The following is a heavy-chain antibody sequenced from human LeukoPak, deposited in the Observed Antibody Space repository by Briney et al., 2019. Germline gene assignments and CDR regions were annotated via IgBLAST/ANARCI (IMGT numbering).Heavy chain of an antibody. V-gene: IGHV3-30*02. CDR1: GFTFSSYG. CDR3: ARMGGSGSYFGYYYYGMDV. D-gene: IGHD3-10*01. J-gene: IGHJ6*02. Sequence: GGSLRLSCAASGFTFSSYGMHWVRQAPGKGLEWVAFIRYDGSNKYYADSVKGRFTISRDNSKNTLYLQMNSLRAEDTAVYYCARMGGSGSYFGYYYYGMDVWGQGTTVTVSS. CDR2: IRYDGSNK.